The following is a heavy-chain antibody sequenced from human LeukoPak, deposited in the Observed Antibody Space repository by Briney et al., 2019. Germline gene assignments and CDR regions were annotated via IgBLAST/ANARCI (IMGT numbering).Heavy chain of an antibody. CDR2: ISYDGGKK. CDR1: DFXFSTYA. J-gene: IGHJ4*02. D-gene: IGHD5-18*01. V-gene: IGHV3-30-3*01. Sequence: GRSLRLSCAVSDFXFSTYAIHWVRQAPDKGLEWVAVISYDGGKKYYADSVKGRFTISRDNSKDTLYLQMNSLRTEDTAMYYCASRKDTPHLPDYWGQGTLVTVSS. CDR3: ASRKDTPHLPDY.